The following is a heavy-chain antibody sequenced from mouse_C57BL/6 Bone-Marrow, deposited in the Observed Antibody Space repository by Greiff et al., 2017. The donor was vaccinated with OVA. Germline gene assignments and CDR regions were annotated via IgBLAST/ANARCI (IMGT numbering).Heavy chain of an antibody. D-gene: IGHD2-4*01. V-gene: IGHV3-6*01. CDR3: ARWGLRWYFDV. Sequence: DVKLQESGPGLVKPSQSLSLTCSVTGYSITSGYYWNWIRQFPGNKLEWMGYISYDGSNNYNPSLKNRISITRDTSKNQFFLKLNSVTTEDTATYYCARWGLRWYFDVWGTGTTVTVSS. CDR2: ISYDGSN. J-gene: IGHJ1*03. CDR1: GYSITSGYY.